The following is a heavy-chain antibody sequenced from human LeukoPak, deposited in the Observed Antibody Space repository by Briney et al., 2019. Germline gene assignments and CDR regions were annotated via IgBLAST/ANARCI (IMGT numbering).Heavy chain of an antibody. CDR2: IWNDESEH. D-gene: IGHD6-13*01. J-gene: IGHJ4*02. Sequence: PGGSLRLSCAASGFSFSSFGMHWVRRAPGKGLGWVAVIWNDESEHYYAESVKGRFTISRDNSKNTLYLQMNSLRDEDTAVYYCVRGVPRGRSWHGGVYWGQGTLVTVSS. V-gene: IGHV3-33*01. CDR3: VRGVPRGRSWHGGVY. CDR1: GFSFSSFG.